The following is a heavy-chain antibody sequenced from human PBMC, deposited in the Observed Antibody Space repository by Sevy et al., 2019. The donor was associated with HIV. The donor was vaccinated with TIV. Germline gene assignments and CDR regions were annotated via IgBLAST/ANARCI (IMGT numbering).Heavy chain of an antibody. V-gene: IGHV1-24*01. D-gene: IGHD1-26*01. Sequence: ASVKVSRKVSGYTLTELSMHWVRQAPGKGLEWMGGFDPEDGETIYAQKFQGRVTMTEDTSTDTAYMELSSLRSEDTAVYYCATDFGGGSYGYFQHWGQGTLVTVSS. J-gene: IGHJ1*01. CDR2: FDPEDGET. CDR3: ATDFGGGSYGYFQH. CDR1: GYTLTELS.